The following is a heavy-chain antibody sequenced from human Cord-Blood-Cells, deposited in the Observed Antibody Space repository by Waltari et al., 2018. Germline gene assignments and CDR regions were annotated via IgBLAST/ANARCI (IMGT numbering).Heavy chain of an antibody. Sequence: QVQLVQSGAEVKKPGASVKVSCKVSGYTLTELSMHWVRQAPGKGLEWMGGLDHEDGETIYARKFQGRVTMTEDTSTDTAYMELSSLRSEDTAVYYCATTSLGYDFWSGYYTGAFDIWGQGTMVTVSS. V-gene: IGHV1-24*01. D-gene: IGHD3-3*01. CDR2: LDHEDGET. CDR3: ATTSLGYDFWSGYYTGAFDI. J-gene: IGHJ3*02. CDR1: GYTLTELS.